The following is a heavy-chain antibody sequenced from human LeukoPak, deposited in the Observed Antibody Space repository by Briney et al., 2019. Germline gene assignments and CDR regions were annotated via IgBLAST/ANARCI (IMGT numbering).Heavy chain of an antibody. J-gene: IGHJ4*02. CDR2: ISSGGTYV. V-gene: IGHV3-21*01. D-gene: IGHD1-26*01. Sequence: GGSLRLSCAASAFSLNAYNMNWVRQAPGKGLEWVSSISSGGTYVYNADSVKGRFTISIDNAKNSLYLQMNSLRAEDTAVYYCARGGRSRNDYWGQGTLVTVSS. CDR3: ARGGRSRNDY. CDR1: AFSLNAYN.